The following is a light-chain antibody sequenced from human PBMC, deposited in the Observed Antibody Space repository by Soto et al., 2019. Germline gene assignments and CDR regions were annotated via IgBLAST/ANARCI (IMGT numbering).Light chain of an antibody. V-gene: IGLV2-11*01. J-gene: IGLJ3*02. CDR3: AAWDESLSGWV. CDR1: SSDVGGYNY. CDR2: DVS. Sequence: QSALTQPRSVSGSPGQSVTISCTGTSSDVGGYNYVSWYQQHPGKAPKLMIYDVSKRPSGVPDRFFGSKSGTSASLAISGLRSEEEADYYCAAWDESLSGWVFGGGTKLTVL.